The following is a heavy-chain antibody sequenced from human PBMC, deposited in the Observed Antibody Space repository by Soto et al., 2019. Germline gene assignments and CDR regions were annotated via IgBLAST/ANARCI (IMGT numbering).Heavy chain of an antibody. CDR2: IYYSGST. CDR1: GGSISSSSYY. J-gene: IGHJ5*02. D-gene: IGHD3-22*01. Sequence: QLQLQESGPGLVKPSETLSLTCTVSGGSISSSSYYWGWIRQPPGKGLEWIGSIYYSGSTYYNPSLKRRVTISVDTSKNQFSLKLSSVTAADTAVYYCARHGALDSVDPWGQGTLVTVSS. CDR3: ARHGALDSVDP. V-gene: IGHV4-39*01.